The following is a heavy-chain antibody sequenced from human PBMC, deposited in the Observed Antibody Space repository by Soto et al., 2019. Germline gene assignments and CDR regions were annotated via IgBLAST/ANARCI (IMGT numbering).Heavy chain of an antibody. CDR3: TRGAYSI. D-gene: IGHD4-4*01. J-gene: IGHJ3*02. V-gene: IGHV3-49*03. CDR1: GFTFGDYG. CDR2: IRSKANGGTT. Sequence: GGSLRLSCTASGFTFGDYGMSWFRQDAGKGLEWVGLIRSKANGGTTEYAASVKGRFTISRDDSKSIAYLQMNSLKTEDSAVYYCTRGAYSIWGQGTMVTVSS.